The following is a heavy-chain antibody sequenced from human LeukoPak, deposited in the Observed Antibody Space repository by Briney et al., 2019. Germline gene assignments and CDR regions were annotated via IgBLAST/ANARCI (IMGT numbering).Heavy chain of an antibody. J-gene: IGHJ4*02. V-gene: IGHV4-34*01. CDR2: INHSGST. CDR1: GGSFSGYY. D-gene: IGHD1-1*01. Sequence: PSETLSLTCAVYGGSFSGYYRSWIRQPPGKGLEWIGEINHSGSTNYNPSLKSRVTISVDTSKNQFSLKLSSVTAADTAVYYCARRNWYGQGDNYWGQGTLVTVSS. CDR3: ARRNWYGQGDNY.